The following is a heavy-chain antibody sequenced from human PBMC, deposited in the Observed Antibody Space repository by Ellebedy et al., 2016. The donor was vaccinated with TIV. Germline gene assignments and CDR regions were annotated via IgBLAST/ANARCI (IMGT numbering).Heavy chain of an antibody. CDR1: GFTLSNYW. V-gene: IGHV3-74*01. D-gene: IGHD2-15*01. CDR3: ARGVVGAGNGNEY. J-gene: IGHJ4*02. CDR2: INSDGSNT. Sequence: PGGSLRLSCAASGFTLSNYWMHWVRQAPGKGLVWVSRINSDGSNTSYVDSVKGRFTISRDSAKNTLYLQMNSLRAEDTAVYYCARGVVGAGNGNEYWGGGTRSPSPQ.